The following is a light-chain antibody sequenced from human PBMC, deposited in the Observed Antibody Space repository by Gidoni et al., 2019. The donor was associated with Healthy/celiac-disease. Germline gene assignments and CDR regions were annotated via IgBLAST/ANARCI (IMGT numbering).Light chain of an antibody. J-gene: IGKJ1*01. CDR3: QQYGSSPWT. CDR1: QSVSSSY. CDR2: GAS. Sequence: EIVLTQSPGTLSLSPGERATLACRASQSVSSSYLAWSQQKPGQAPRLLIYGASSRATGIPDRFSGSGSGTDFTLTISRLEPEDFAVYYCQQYGSSPWTFXQXTKVXIK. V-gene: IGKV3-20*01.